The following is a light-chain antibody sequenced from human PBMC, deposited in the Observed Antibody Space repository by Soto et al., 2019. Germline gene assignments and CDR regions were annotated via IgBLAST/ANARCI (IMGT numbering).Light chain of an antibody. J-gene: IGKJ1*01. Sequence: DIQMTQSPSSLSASAGDRVTITCRASQSISNYLNWYQQKPGKAPKLLIYGASSLQSGVPSTFSGSGSGTDFTLTISSQQPEDFATYHCQQSYSTPQTFGQGTKVDIK. CDR2: GAS. CDR3: QQSYSTPQT. V-gene: IGKV1-39*01. CDR1: QSISNY.